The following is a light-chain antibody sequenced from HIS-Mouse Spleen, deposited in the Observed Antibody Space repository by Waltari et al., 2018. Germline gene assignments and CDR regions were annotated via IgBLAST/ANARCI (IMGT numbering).Light chain of an antibody. Sequence: SYVLTQPPSVSVAPGKTARITCGGNNIGSESVHWYQQKPGQAPVLVVHEDSDRPSGIPERFSGSNSGNTATLTISRVEAGDEADYYCQVWDSSSDHVVFGGGTKLTVL. J-gene: IGLJ2*01. CDR1: NIGSES. V-gene: IGLV3-21*03. CDR2: EDS. CDR3: QVWDSSSDHVV.